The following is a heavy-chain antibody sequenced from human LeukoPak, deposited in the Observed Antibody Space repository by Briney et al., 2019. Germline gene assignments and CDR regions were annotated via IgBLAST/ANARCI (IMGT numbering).Heavy chain of an antibody. CDR2: INHSGST. CDR3: ARGRGLFARNRFDP. J-gene: IGHJ5*02. D-gene: IGHD6-6*01. V-gene: IGHV4-34*01. Sequence: PSETLSLTCAVYGGSFSGYYWSWIRQPPGKGLEWIGEINHSGSTNYNPSLKSRVTISVDTSKNQFSLKLRSVTAADTAVYYCARGRGLFARNRFDPWGQGTLVTVSS. CDR1: GGSFSGYY.